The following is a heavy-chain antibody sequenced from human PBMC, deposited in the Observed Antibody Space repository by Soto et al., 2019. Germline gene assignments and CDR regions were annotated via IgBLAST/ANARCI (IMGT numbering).Heavy chain of an antibody. CDR3: ARELQVSRRGEFDP. CDR1: GLTFSSYA. V-gene: IGHV3-30-3*01. CDR2: ISYDGSNK. D-gene: IGHD4-4*01. Sequence: QVQLVESGGGVVQPGRSLRLSCAASGLTFSSYAMHWVRQAPGKGLEWVAVISYDGSNKYYADSVKGRFTISRDNSKNTLYLQMNCLRAEDTAVYYCARELQVSRRGEFDPWGQGTLVTVSS. J-gene: IGHJ5*02.